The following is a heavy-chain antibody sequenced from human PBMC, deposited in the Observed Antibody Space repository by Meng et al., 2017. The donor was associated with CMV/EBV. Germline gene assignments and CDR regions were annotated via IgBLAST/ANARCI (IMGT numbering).Heavy chain of an antibody. J-gene: IGHJ6*02. CDR3: AREEEYSSSWYPGHYYGMDV. CDR1: GFTFSSYW. V-gene: IGHV3-74*01. D-gene: IGHD6-13*01. CDR2: INSDGSRT. Sequence: GGSLRLSCAASGFTFSSYWMHCVRQAPGKGLVWVSRINSDGSRTSYSDSVKGRFTISRDNSKNTLYLQMNSLRAEETAVYYCAREEEYSSSWYPGHYYGMDVWGQGTTVTVSS.